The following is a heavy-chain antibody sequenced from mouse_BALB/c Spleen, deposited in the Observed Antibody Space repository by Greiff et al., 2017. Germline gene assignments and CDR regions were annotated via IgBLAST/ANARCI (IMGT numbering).Heavy chain of an antibody. Sequence: EVKLMESGGGLVKPGGSLKLSCAASGFAFSSYDMSWVRQTQEKRLEWVAYISSGGGSTYYPDTVKGRFTISRDNAKNTLYLQMSSLKSEDTAMYYCARHGQLGLPYFDYWGQGTTLTVSS. CDR2: ISSGGGST. CDR1: GFAFSSYD. CDR3: ARHGQLGLPYFDY. J-gene: IGHJ2*01. D-gene: IGHD3-2*01. V-gene: IGHV5-12-1*01.